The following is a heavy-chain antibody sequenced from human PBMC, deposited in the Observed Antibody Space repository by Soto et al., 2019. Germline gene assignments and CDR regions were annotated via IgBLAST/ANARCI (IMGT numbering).Heavy chain of an antibody. D-gene: IGHD3-3*01. CDR3: ARTTIFGVVIILAGWFDP. J-gene: IGHJ5*02. CDR2: IYYSGST. Sequence: PSETLSLTCTVSGGSISSSSYYWGWIRQPPGKGLEWIGSIYYSGSTYYNPSLKSRVTISVDTSKNQFSLKLSSVTAADTAVYYCARTTIFGVVIILAGWFDPWGQGTLVTVSS. CDR1: GGSISSSSYY. V-gene: IGHV4-39*01.